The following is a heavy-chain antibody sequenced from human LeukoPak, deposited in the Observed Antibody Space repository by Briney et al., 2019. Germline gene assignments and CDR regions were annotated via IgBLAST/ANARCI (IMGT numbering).Heavy chain of an antibody. V-gene: IGHV4-34*01. J-gene: IGHJ3*02. CDR2: IYYSGST. CDR1: GFTFSDYN. D-gene: IGHD2-15*01. CDR3: ARDRVPVVVVAATNAFDI. Sequence: GSLRLSCAASGFTFSDYNMRWIRQAPGKGLEWIGNIYYSGSTYYNPSLKSRVTISVDTSKNQFSLKLSSVTAADTAVYYCARDRVPVVVVAATNAFDIWGQGTMVTVSS.